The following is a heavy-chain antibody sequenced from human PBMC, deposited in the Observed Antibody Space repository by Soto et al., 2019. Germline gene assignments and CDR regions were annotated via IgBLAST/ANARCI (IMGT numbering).Heavy chain of an antibody. Sequence: QVQLVESGGGVVQPGRSLRLSCAASGITFSSYGMHWVRQAPGKGLEWVAIIWFDGSKEHYADSVKGRFTISRDNSRNTLSLQTNSLRAEDTAVYYCAKSSTSAYYPHLDYWGQGTLVTVSS. CDR1: GITFSSYG. CDR3: AKSSTSAYYPHLDY. D-gene: IGHD3-22*01. V-gene: IGHV3-33*06. CDR2: IWFDGSKE. J-gene: IGHJ4*02.